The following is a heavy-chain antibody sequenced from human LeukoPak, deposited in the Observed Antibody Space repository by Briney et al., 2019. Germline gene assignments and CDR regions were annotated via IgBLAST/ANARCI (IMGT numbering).Heavy chain of an antibody. J-gene: IGHJ4*02. D-gene: IGHD3-10*01. CDR1: GGSISSSY. CDR2: IKEDGSDK. CDR3: ARVLWFGGIYYFDY. Sequence: ETLSLTCTVSGGSISSSYWSWVRQAPGKGLEWVASIKEDGSDKYYVESVKGRFTISRENARNSLYLQMNSLRAEDTAVYYCARVLWFGGIYYFDYWGQGTLVTVSS. V-gene: IGHV3-7*04.